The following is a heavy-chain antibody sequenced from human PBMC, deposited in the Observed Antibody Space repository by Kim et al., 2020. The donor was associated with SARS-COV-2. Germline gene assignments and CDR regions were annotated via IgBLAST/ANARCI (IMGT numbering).Heavy chain of an antibody. CDR1: GGSISSGGYY. J-gene: IGHJ4*02. D-gene: IGHD5-12*01. CDR2: IYYSGST. Sequence: SETLSLTCTVSGGSISSGGYYWSWIRQHPGKGLEWIGYIYYSGSTYSNPFLKSRATITVDTSKNQFSLKLSPVTAADTAVYYCARGRRYSGYVFDYWGQGTLVTVSS. V-gene: IGHV4-31*03. CDR3: ARGRRYSGYVFDY.